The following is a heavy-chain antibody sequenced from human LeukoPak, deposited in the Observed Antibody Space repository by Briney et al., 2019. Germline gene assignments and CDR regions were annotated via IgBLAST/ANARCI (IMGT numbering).Heavy chain of an antibody. CDR3: AKDELYYDMLAGYPFDD. V-gene: IGHV3-23*01. D-gene: IGHD3-9*01. CDR2: ISGSGGST. Sequence: GGSLRLSCAASGFTFSDNYMSWIRQAPGKGLEWVSSISGSGGSTYYADSVKGRFTISRDNAKNTLYLQMNSLRAEDTGVYYRAKDELYYDMLAGYPFDDWGQGTLVTVSS. CDR1: GFTFSDNY. J-gene: IGHJ4*02.